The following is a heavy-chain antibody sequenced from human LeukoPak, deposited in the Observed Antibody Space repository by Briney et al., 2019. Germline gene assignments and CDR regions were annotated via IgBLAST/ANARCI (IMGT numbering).Heavy chain of an antibody. J-gene: IGHJ4*02. D-gene: IGHD5-18*01. CDR3: AREEGYSYGYDD. CDR1: GFTFSSYS. Sequence: PGGSLRLSCAASGFTFSSYSMNWVRQAPGKGLEWLSYISSSSTTIYYADSVQGRFTISRDNAKNTLYLQMNSLRAEDTAVYYCAREEGYSYGYDDWGQGTLVTVSS. CDR2: ISSSSTTI. V-gene: IGHV3-48*01.